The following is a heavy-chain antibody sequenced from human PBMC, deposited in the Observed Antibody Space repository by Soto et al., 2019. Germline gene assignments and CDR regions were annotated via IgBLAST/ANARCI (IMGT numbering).Heavy chain of an antibody. J-gene: IGHJ5*02. D-gene: IGHD3-9*01. CDR3: ARHYGLRYYDILELGWFDP. V-gene: IGHV4-39*01. CDR2: IYYSGST. CDR1: GGSISSSSYY. Sequence: QLQLQESGPGLVKPSETLSLTCTVSGGSISSSSYYWGWIRQPPGKGLEWIGSIYYSGSTYYNPSLKSRVTISVDTSKNQFSLKLSSVTAADTAVYYCARHYGLRYYDILELGWFDPWGQGTLVTVSS.